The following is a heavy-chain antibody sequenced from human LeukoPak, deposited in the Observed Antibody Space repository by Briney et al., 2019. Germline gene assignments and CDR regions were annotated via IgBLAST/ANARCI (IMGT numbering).Heavy chain of an antibody. Sequence: GGSLRLSCAASGFTFNNYAMSWVRQAPGKGLEWVSYISGSGDITYYADSVKGRFTISRDNSKNTLYLQMNGLRAEDTARYYCARRRDGYNSGAFHVWGRGTMVTVSS. V-gene: IGHV3-23*01. J-gene: IGHJ3*01. CDR1: GFTFNNYA. CDR3: ARRRDGYNSGAFHV. D-gene: IGHD5-24*01. CDR2: ISGSGDIT.